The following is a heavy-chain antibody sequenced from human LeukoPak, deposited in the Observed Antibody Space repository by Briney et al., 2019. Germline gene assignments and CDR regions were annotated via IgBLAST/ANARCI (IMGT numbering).Heavy chain of an antibody. Sequence: SETLSLTCAVYGGSFSGYYWSWIHQPPGKGLEWIGEINHSGSTNYNPSLKSRVTISVDTSKNQFSLKLSSVTAADTAVYYCACPGDYYDSSGYSPFDYWGQGTLVTVSS. J-gene: IGHJ4*02. D-gene: IGHD3-22*01. CDR1: GGSFSGYY. CDR2: INHSGST. V-gene: IGHV4-34*01. CDR3: ACPGDYYDSSGYSPFDY.